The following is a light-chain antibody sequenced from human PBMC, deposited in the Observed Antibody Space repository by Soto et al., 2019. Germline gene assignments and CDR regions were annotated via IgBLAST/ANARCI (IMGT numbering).Light chain of an antibody. J-gene: IGKJ4*01. CDR3: QKYNTAPLT. V-gene: IGKV1-27*01. CDR1: QAISTY. Sequence: DIPMTQSPSSLSASVGDRVTITCRASQAISTYLAWYPQKPGKVPKLLIYAASTLQSGVPSRFSGSGSGTYVNLTIRSLQPEDVSTYYYQKYNTAPLTFGGGTKVEIK. CDR2: AAS.